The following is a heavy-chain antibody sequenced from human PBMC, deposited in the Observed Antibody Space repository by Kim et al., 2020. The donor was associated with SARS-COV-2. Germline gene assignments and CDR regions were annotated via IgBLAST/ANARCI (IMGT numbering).Heavy chain of an antibody. Sequence: SETLSLTCTVSGDSISSGHYYWAWLRQPPGKGREWIGNFYYSGTSYYHPSLKSRVTISVDTSKNQFSLKLSSVTAADTAYYYCARLPRCAFDVWGQATLV. V-gene: IGHV4-39*01. CDR3: ARLPRCAFDV. CDR1: GDSISSGHYY. J-gene: IGHJ3*01. CDR2: FYYSGTS.